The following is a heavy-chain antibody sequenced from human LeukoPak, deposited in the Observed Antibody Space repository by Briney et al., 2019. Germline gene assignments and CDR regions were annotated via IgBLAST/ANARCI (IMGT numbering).Heavy chain of an antibody. CDR2: ISSSGGST. D-gene: IGHD2-15*01. Sequence: GGSLRLSCEASGITFSNYWMSWVRQAPGRGLEWVSAISSSGGSTYYADSVKGRFTISRDNSNNTLYLQMNSLRAEDTAIYYCAIDPLRVAATNWGQGTLVTVSS. J-gene: IGHJ4*02. V-gene: IGHV3-23*01. CDR1: GITFSNYW. CDR3: AIDPLRVAATN.